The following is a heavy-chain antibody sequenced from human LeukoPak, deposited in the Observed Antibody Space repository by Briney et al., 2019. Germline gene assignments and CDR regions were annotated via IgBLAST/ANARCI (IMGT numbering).Heavy chain of an antibody. Sequence: PGGSLRLSCAASGFTVSNNYMSWVRQAPGKGLEWVSIIYSGGSTYYADSVKGRFSISRDSSKNILYLQMNSLRAEDTAVYYCAKDRCSNGVGCYYYYMDVWGKGTSVTISS. V-gene: IGHV3-53*05. D-gene: IGHD2-8*01. CDR2: IYSGGST. CDR1: GFTVSNNY. J-gene: IGHJ6*03. CDR3: AKDRCSNGVGCYYYYMDV.